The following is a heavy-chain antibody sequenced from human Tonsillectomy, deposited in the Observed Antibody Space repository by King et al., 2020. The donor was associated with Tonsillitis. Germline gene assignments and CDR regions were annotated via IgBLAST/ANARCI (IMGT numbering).Heavy chain of an antibody. CDR2: INHSGST. CDR1: GGSFSDYY. D-gene: IGHD3-9*01. Sequence: HVQLQQWGAGLLKPSETLSLTCAVYGGSFSDYYWSWIRQPPGKGLEWIGEINHSGSTNYNPSLKSRVTISVDTSKNQFSLKLNSVTAADTAVYYCASRLRYSDWSFDPWGQGTLVTVSS. CDR3: ASRLRYSDWSFDP. V-gene: IGHV4-34*01. J-gene: IGHJ5*02.